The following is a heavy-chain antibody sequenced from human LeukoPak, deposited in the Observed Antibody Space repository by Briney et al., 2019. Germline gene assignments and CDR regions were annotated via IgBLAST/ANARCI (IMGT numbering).Heavy chain of an antibody. V-gene: IGHV1-2*02. CDR2: INPKSGGT. CDR3: ARTLMQFDY. J-gene: IGHJ4*02. Sequence: ASVKVSCKASGYTFTAYYMHWVRQAPGQGLEWMGWINPKSGGTKYAQKFQGRVTMTRDTSISTTCMELTSLRSDDTAVYYCARTLMQFDYWGQGTLVTVSS. CDR1: GYTFTAYY.